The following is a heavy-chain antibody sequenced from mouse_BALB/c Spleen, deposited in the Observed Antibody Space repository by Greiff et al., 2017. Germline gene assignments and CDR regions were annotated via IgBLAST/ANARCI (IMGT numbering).Heavy chain of an antibody. D-gene: IGHD2-4*01. CDR2: ISSGGST. J-gene: IGHJ2*01. Sequence: EVQRVESGGGLVKPGGSLKLSCAASGFAFSSYDMSWVRQTPEKRLEWVAYISSGGSTYYPDSVKGRFTISRDNARNILYLQMSSLRSEDTAMYYCARRKSTMITTAFDYWGQGTTLTVSS. CDR1: GFAFSSYD. V-gene: IGHV5-6-5*01. CDR3: ARRKSTMITTAFDY.